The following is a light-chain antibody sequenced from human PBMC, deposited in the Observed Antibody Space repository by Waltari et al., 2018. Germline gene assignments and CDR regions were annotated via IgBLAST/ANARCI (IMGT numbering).Light chain of an antibody. Sequence: QSALTQPRSVSGSPGQSVTLSCTGTSSDVGGYKYVPWYQPHPGTAPKLMIFDVRKRPSGVPDRFSGSKSGSTASLTISGLQAEDEADYYCCSYAGSRWVFGGGTKLTVL. CDR2: DVR. CDR1: SSDVGGYKY. J-gene: IGLJ3*02. V-gene: IGLV2-11*01. CDR3: CSYAGSRWV.